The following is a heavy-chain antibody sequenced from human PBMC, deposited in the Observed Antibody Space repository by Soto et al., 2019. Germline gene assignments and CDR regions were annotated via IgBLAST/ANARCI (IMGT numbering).Heavy chain of an antibody. CDR1: GGTFSTYA. CDR3: ASGIQLWLRRINNGYSG. Sequence: QVQLVQSGAEVKKPESSVKVSCKAPGGTFSTYAISWVRQAPGQGLEWMGGIIPMFGTANYAQRFQDRVTITADEATNTVYMEVSSLRSKDTAVYFCASGIQLWLRRINNGYSGWGQGTLVTVSS. D-gene: IGHD5-18*01. CDR2: IIPMFGTA. J-gene: IGHJ4*02. V-gene: IGHV1-69*12.